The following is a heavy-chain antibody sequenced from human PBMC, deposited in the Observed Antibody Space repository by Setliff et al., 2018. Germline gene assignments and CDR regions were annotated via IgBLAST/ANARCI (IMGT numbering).Heavy chain of an antibody. CDR1: GFTFTDYA. Sequence: GGSLRLSCTASGFTFTDYAMSWVRQAPGKGLEWVSTIYSGDRSTFYTDSVKGRFIIYRDSSKNTLYMQMNSLRAEDTAVYYCAKPRVELRWGFESWGQGTLVTVSS. D-gene: IGHD1-7*01. V-gene: IGHV3-23*03. J-gene: IGHJ4*02. CDR2: IYSGDRST. CDR3: AKPRVELRWGFES.